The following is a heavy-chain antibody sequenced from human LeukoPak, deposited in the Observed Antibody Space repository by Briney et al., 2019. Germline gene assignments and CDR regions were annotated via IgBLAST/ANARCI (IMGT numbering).Heavy chain of an antibody. J-gene: IGHJ3*02. Sequence: PGGSLRLSCAASGFTFSSYSMNWVRQAPGKGLEWVSSISSISSYIYYADSVKGRFTIYRDNAKNSLYLQVNSLRAEDTAVYYCASVRGTSTVTGRIDAFDIWGQGTMVTVSS. CDR1: GFTFSSYS. CDR2: ISSISSYI. V-gene: IGHV3-21*01. D-gene: IGHD4-11*01. CDR3: ASVRGTSTVTGRIDAFDI.